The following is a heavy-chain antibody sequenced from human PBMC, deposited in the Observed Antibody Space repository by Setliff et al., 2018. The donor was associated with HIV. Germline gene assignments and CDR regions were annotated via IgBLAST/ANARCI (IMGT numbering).Heavy chain of an antibody. CDR1: NNSIRSSY. V-gene: IGHV4-4*07. Sequence: KPSETLSLTCNVSNNSIRSSYWSWIRQPVGKGLEWIGRIHTLGGTKYNSSLESRVTMSLDTSRNQFSLKLNSVTAADSVVYFCTRDRYANGWLYFDYWGPGILVTGSS. CDR3: TRDRYANGWLYFDY. CDR2: IHTLGGT. J-gene: IGHJ4*02. D-gene: IGHD2-2*01.